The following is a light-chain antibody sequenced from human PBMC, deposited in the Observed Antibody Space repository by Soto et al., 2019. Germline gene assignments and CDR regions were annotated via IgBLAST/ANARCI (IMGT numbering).Light chain of an antibody. CDR1: QSVSTY. V-gene: IGKV3-15*01. CDR3: QQYDSWPPSYT. CDR2: GAS. Sequence: EIVMTQSPATLSVSLGDRATLSCRASQSVSTYLAWYQQKPGQAPRLLIYGASTRATGIPARLSGSGSETDFTLTISSLQSEDFAVYYCQQYDSWPPSYTFGQGTKLEIK. J-gene: IGKJ2*01.